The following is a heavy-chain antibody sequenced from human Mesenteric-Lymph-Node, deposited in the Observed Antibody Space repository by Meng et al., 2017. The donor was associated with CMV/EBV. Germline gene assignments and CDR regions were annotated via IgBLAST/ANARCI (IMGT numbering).Heavy chain of an antibody. CDR3: ARGDCSSTSCYHPSNSGLDV. CDR2: ISAYSGNT. V-gene: IGHV1-18*01. D-gene: IGHD2-2*01. CDR1: GYSFINYG. J-gene: IGHJ6*02. Sequence: ASVKVSCKASGYSFINYGISWVRQAPEEGLERMGWISAYSGNTNYAERVQGRVTMTTDTSTSTAYMELRSLRSDDTAVYYRARGDCSSTSCYHPSNSGLDVWGQGTTVTVSS.